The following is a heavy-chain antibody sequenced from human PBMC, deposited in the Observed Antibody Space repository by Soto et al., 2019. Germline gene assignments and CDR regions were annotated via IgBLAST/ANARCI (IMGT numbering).Heavy chain of an antibody. J-gene: IGHJ5*02. V-gene: IGHV1-58*01. D-gene: IGHD2-15*01. Sequence: SVNVSCQASGFTYTSSAVQWVRQARGQRLEWIGWIVVGSGNTNYAQKFQERVTITRDMSTSTAYMELSSLRSEDTAVYYCAARPLYCSGGSCYLAAFDPWGQGTLVTVSS. CDR2: IVVGSGNT. CDR1: GFTYTSSA. CDR3: AARPLYCSGGSCYLAAFDP.